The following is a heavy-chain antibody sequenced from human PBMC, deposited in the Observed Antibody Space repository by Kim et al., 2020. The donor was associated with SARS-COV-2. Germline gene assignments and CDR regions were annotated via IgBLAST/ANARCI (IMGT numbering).Heavy chain of an antibody. Sequence: YADSVKGRFTISRDNGVDTLFLQMNSLRAEDTAVYYCTKRGGSSGVWYCDYWGQGTLLTVSS. CDR3: TKRGGSSGVWYCDY. J-gene: IGHJ4*02. D-gene: IGHD6-19*01. V-gene: IGHV3-23*01.